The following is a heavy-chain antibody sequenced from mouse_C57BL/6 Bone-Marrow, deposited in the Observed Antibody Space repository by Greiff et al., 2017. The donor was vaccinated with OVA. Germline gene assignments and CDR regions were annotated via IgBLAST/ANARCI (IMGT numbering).Heavy chain of an antibody. Sequence: QVQLKESGAELAKPGASVKLSCKASGYTFTSYWMHWVKQRPGQGLEWIGYINPSSGYTKYNQKFKDKATLTADKSSSTAYMQLSSLTYEDSAVYYCATPIYYDYDGFAYWGQGTLVTVSA. CDR2: INPSSGYT. J-gene: IGHJ3*01. D-gene: IGHD2-4*01. CDR1: GYTFTSYW. V-gene: IGHV1-7*01. CDR3: ATPIYYDYDGFAY.